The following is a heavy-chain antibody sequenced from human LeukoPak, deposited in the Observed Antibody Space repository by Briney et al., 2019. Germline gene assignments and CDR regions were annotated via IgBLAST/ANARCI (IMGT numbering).Heavy chain of an antibody. CDR1: GGSISSYY. J-gene: IGHJ4*02. D-gene: IGHD6-13*01. V-gene: IGHV4-59*01. CDR3: ARVAAGTPVPDHYFDY. Sequence: PSETLSLTCTVSGGSISSYYWSWIRQPPGKGLEWIGYIYYSGSTNYNPSLKSRVTISVDTSKNQFSLKLSSVTAADTAVYYCARVAAGTPVPDHYFDYWGQGTLVTVSS. CDR2: IYYSGST.